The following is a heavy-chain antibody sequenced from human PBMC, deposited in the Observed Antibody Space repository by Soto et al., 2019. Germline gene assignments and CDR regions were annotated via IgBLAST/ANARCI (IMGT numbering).Heavy chain of an antibody. Sequence: ASGKVSCKASGYTFTSYYMHWVRQAPGQGLEWMGIINPSGGSTSYAQKFQGRVTMTRDTSTSTVYMELSSLRSEDTAVYYCARGQQLAYYYYYGMDVWGQGTTVTVSS. CDR1: GYTFTSYY. J-gene: IGHJ6*02. CDR2: INPSGGST. CDR3: ARGQQLAYYYYYGMDV. D-gene: IGHD6-13*01. V-gene: IGHV1-46*01.